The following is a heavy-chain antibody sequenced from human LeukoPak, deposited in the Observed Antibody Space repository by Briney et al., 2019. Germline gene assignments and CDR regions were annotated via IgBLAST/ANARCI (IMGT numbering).Heavy chain of an antibody. CDR1: GFTFRSYS. J-gene: IGHJ3*02. CDR2: ISSSSSYI. D-gene: IGHD6-13*01. CDR3: ARDSGSSTWLNDAFDI. V-gene: IGHV3-21*01. Sequence: NPGGSLRLSCGASGFTFRSYSMNWVRQAPGKGLEWVSSISSSSSYIYYGDSVKGRFTISRDNAKNSLYLQMNSLRAEDTAVYYCARDSGSSTWLNDAFDIWGQGTMVTVSS.